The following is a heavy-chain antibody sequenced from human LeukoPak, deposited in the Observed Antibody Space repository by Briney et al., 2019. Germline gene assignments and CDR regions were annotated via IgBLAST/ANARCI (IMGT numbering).Heavy chain of an antibody. V-gene: IGHV3-73*01. Sequence: GGSLRLSCAASGFTFSGSAMHWVRQASGKGLEWVGRIRSEANSYATAYAASVKGRFTISRDNSKNTLYLQMNSLRAEDTAVYYCAKVGDYYGSGSYCMDYWGQGTLVTVSS. D-gene: IGHD3-10*01. CDR2: IRSEANSYAT. CDR1: GFTFSGSA. CDR3: AKVGDYYGSGSYCMDY. J-gene: IGHJ4*02.